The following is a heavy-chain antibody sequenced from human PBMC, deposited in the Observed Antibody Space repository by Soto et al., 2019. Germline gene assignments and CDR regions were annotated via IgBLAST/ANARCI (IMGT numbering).Heavy chain of an antibody. J-gene: IGHJ5*02. Sequence: QLQLQESGPGLVKPSETLSLTCTVSGGSISSSDFYWGWLRQTPGKGLEFIGSMYYSGTTYYNPSLKGRVTISVDTSKNQFTLKLISVTAADTAVYYCAVVDSTGNWFDPWGEGALVTVSS. CDR1: GGSISSSDFY. V-gene: IGHV4-39*01. CDR2: MYYSGTT. CDR3: AVVDSTGNWFDP. D-gene: IGHD6-25*01.